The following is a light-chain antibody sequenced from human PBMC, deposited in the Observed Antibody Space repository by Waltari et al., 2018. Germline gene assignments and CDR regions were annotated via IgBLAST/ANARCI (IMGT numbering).Light chain of an antibody. CDR1: ALADEY. V-gene: IGLV3-25*03. J-gene: IGLJ2*01. CDR3: QSVDSTDSYPV. Sequence: ELTQPPSVSVFPGQTARITCSADALADEYAYWYQQKPGQAPVMIIYKDNERPSGIPDRFSGSSSGTTVTLTISAVQAEDEADYFCQSVDSTDSYPVFGGGTKLTVL. CDR2: KDN.